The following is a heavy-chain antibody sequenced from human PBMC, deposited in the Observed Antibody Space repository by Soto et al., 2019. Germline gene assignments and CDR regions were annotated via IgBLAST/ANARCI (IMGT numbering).Heavy chain of an antibody. CDR2: IYSGGSS. V-gene: IGHV3-53*01. CDR3: AYSESGYSYGLRI. Sequence: EVQLVESGGGLIQPGESLRLSCAASGSTVSSNYMSWVRQAPGKGLEWVSVIYSGGSSYYADSVKGRFTISRDNSKHTLYLQMNSLRAEDTAVYYCAYSESGYSYGLRIWGQGTLVTVSS. J-gene: IGHJ4*02. CDR1: GSTVSSNY. D-gene: IGHD5-18*01.